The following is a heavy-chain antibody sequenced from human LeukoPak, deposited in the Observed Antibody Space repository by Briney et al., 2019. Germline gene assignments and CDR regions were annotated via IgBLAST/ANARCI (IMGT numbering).Heavy chain of an antibody. V-gene: IGHV4-59*01. CDR1: GGSISSYY. CDR2: MYYSGST. CDR3: ASRDYSGRHFDY. J-gene: IGHJ4*02. D-gene: IGHD4-23*01. Sequence: SETLSLTCAVYGGSISSYYWSWIRQPPGKGLEWIGYMYYSGSTNYNPSLKSRVTISVDTSKNQFSLKLSSVTAADTAMYYCASRDYSGRHFDYWGQGTLVTVSS.